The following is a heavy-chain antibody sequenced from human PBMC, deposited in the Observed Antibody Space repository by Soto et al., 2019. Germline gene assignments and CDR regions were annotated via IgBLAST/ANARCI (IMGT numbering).Heavy chain of an antibody. D-gene: IGHD3-3*01. Sequence: PGGSLRLSCAASGFTVSSNYMSWVRQAPGKGLEWVSVIYSGGSTYYADSVKGRFTISRDNSKNTLYLQMNSLRAEDTAVYYCATNSYDFWSGQDENYFDYWGQGTLVTVSS. J-gene: IGHJ4*02. CDR1: GFTVSSNY. V-gene: IGHV3-66*01. CDR2: IYSGGST. CDR3: ATNSYDFWSGQDENYFDY.